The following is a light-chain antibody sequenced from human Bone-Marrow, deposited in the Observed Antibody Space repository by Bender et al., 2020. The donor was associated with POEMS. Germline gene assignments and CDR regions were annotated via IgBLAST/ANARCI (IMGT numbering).Light chain of an antibody. V-gene: IGLV6-57*03. CDR2: QDN. CDR1: SGNIGKNY. CDR3: AAWDDSLTFWV. Sequence: NFMLTQPHSVSESPGKTVTISCTRSSGNIGKNYVQWYQQRPGSAPVTVIFQDNLRPSGVPDRFSGSKSGTSASLAISGLRSEDEGDYYCAAWDDSLTFWVFGGGTKLAVL. J-gene: IGLJ3*02.